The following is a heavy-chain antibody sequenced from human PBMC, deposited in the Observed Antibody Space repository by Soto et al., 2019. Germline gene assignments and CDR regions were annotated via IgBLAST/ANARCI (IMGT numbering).Heavy chain of an antibody. D-gene: IGHD5-18*01. CDR2: ISYSGTT. J-gene: IGHJ4*02. CDR1: GGSLSSYY. V-gene: IGHV4-59*01. CDR3: AREGYNFGPFDY. Sequence: PSETLSLTCTVSGGSLSSYYWSWIRRPPGMGLEWIASISYSGTTNYNSSLKSRVTISIDTSKNQFSLKFNSVTAADTAVYHCAREGYNFGPFDYWGQGALVTVSS.